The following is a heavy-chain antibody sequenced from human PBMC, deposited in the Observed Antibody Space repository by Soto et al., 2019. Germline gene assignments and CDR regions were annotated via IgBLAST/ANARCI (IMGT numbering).Heavy chain of an antibody. V-gene: IGHV3-23*01. Sequence: GGSLRPSFADSGFRFSSYSMSWVRQSPGKGLEWVAAITATGVRTYYADSVTGRFTISRDNSNKTHYLQLARLRAACTAVQYYATMNGYFEYWGQGTPVTVS. CDR1: GFRFSSYS. CDR2: ITATGVRT. D-gene: IGHD3-22*01. CDR3: ATMNGYFEY. J-gene: IGHJ4*02.